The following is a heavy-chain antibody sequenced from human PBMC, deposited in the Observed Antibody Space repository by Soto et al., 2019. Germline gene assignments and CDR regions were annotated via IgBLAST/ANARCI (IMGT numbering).Heavy chain of an antibody. CDR2: IGSSGTPI. Sequence: GGSLRLSCAASGFTFSRYSMNWVRQAPGKGLEWVSYIGSSGTPINYADSVKGRFTISRDNAMNSLFLQMNSLRVEDTAVYYCARPIQYYYDSSGQSAWFDPWGQGTLVTVSS. D-gene: IGHD3-22*01. CDR3: ARPIQYYYDSSGQSAWFDP. V-gene: IGHV3-48*01. J-gene: IGHJ5*02. CDR1: GFTFSRYS.